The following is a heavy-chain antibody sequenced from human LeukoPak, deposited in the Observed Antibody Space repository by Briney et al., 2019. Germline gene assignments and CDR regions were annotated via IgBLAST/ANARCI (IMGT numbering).Heavy chain of an antibody. D-gene: IGHD3-22*01. CDR1: GGSISSYY. J-gene: IGHJ3*02. CDR2: INHSGST. V-gene: IGHV4-34*01. Sequence: PSETLSLTCTVSGGSISSYYWSWIRQPPGKGLEWIGEINHSGSTNYNPSLKSRVTISVDTSKNQFSLKLGSVTAADTAVYYCARPGLRSPYYYDSSGYYPDAFDIWGQGTMVTVSS. CDR3: ARPGLRSPYYYDSSGYYPDAFDI.